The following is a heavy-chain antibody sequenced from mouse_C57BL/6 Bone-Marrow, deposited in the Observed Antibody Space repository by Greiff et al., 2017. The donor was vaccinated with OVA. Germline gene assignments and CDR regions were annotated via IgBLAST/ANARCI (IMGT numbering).Heavy chain of an antibody. J-gene: IGHJ2*01. Sequence: EVHLVESGGGLVKPGGSLKLSCAASGFTFSSYAMSWVRQTPAKRLEWVATISDGGSYTYYPANVKGRFTNSRDKAKNNRYLQMSHLKSEDTAMYYCARDPQTFDYWGQGTTLTVSS. CDR2: ISDGGSYT. V-gene: IGHV5-4*01. CDR1: GFTFSSYA. CDR3: ARDPQTFDY.